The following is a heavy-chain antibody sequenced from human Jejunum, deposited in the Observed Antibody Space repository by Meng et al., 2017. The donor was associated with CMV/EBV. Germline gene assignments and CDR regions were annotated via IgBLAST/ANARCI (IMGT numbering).Heavy chain of an antibody. CDR2: TSPNNGDT. V-gene: IGHV1-2*06. CDR3: ARDSGSWHYYFDY. J-gene: IGHJ4*02. Sequence: VQLVQSGAEVKNPGPSVTVSCKASGYTLTGYYLHWVRQAPEQGLEWMARTSPNNGDTKYAQKFQGRVTMTRDTSINTAYMELTRLTSDDTAVYYCARDSGSWHYYFDYWGQGTLVTVSS. D-gene: IGHD6-25*01. CDR1: GYTLTGYY.